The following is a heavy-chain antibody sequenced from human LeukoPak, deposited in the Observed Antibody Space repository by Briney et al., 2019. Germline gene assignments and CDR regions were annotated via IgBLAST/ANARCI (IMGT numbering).Heavy chain of an antibody. CDR1: GFTFSNAW. J-gene: IGHJ3*02. D-gene: IGHD3-3*01. CDR3: TTVDHDFWSGYYDAFDI. Sequence: GGSLRLSCAASGFTFSNAWMSWVRQAPGKGLEWVGRIKSKTDGGTTDYAAPVKGRFTISRDDSKNTLYLQMNSLKTEGTAVYYCTTVDHDFWSGYYDAFDIWGQGTMVTVSS. CDR2: IKSKTDGGTT. V-gene: IGHV3-15*01.